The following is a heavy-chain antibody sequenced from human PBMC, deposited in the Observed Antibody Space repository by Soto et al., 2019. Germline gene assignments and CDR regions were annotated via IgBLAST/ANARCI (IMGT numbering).Heavy chain of an antibody. Sequence: ETLSLTCTVSGDSINSYYWSWIRQPAGKGLEWIGRIYTSGSTNYNPSLKSRVTMSVDTSKNQFSLKLNSVTAADKAVYYCARELMTYYDFWSGSNPAGMDVWGQGTTVTSP. CDR3: ARELMTYYDFWSGSNPAGMDV. CDR2: IYTSGST. CDR1: GDSINSYY. J-gene: IGHJ6*02. V-gene: IGHV4-4*07. D-gene: IGHD3-3*01.